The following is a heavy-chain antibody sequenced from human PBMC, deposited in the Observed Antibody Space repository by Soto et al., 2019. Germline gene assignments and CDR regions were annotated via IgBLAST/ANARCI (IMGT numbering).Heavy chain of an antibody. Sequence: SVKVSCKASGGTFSSYRINWVRQAPGQGLEWMGGIIPIFGTANYAQKFQGRVTITADESTSTAYMELSSLRSEDTAVYYCARDPGYSAYDLGEYFQHWGQGTLVTVSS. D-gene: IGHD5-12*01. CDR2: IIPIFGTA. J-gene: IGHJ1*01. CDR3: ARDPGYSAYDLGEYFQH. CDR1: GGTFSSYR. V-gene: IGHV1-69*13.